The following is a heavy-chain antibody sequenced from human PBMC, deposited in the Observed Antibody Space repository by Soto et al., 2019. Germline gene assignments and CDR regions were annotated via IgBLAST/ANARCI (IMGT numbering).Heavy chain of an antibody. D-gene: IGHD3-16*01. CDR2: IKEDGSEE. V-gene: IGHV3-7*05. Sequence: EVQLVESGGGLVQPGGSLRLSCAASGFTFSTYWMNWVGQAPGKGLEWVANIKEDGSEEYYVDSVKGRFTISRDNAKNSLYLDMNSLRGEDTAVYYCARDWGAPGRGSAFGYYYHFGMDVWGQGTTVTVPS. J-gene: IGHJ6*02. CDR1: GFTFSTYW. CDR3: ARDWGAPGRGSAFGYYYHFGMDV.